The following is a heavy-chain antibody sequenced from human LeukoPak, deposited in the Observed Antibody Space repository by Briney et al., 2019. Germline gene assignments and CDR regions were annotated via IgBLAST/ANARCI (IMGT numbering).Heavy chain of an antibody. Sequence: GGSLRLSCAASGFTFSSYAMSWVRQAPGKGLEWVSAISGSGGSTYYANSVKGRFTISRDNSKNTLYLQMNSLRAEDTAVYYCATQFCSGGKCYLWSFDYWGQGTLVTVSS. D-gene: IGHD2-15*01. CDR2: ISGSGGST. CDR3: ATQFCSGGKCYLWSFDY. V-gene: IGHV3-23*01. CDR1: GFTFSSYA. J-gene: IGHJ4*02.